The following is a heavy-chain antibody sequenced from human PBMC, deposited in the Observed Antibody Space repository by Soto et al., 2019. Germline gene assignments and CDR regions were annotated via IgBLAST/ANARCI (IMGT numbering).Heavy chain of an antibody. CDR1: GFTFSDYY. J-gene: IGHJ4*02. CDR3: ARSLDIVATFCDY. CDR2: ISSSSSYT. Sequence: PGGSLRLSCAASGFTFSDYYMSWIRQAPGKGLEWVSYISSSSSYTNYADSVKGRFTISRDNAKNSLYLQMNSLRAEDTAVYYCARSLDIVATFCDYWGQGTLVTVSS. D-gene: IGHD5-12*01. V-gene: IGHV3-11*06.